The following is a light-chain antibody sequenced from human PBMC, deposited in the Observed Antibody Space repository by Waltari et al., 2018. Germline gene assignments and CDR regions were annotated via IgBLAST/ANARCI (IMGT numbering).Light chain of an antibody. J-gene: IGKJ5*01. CDR3: QQHYSSPPT. CDR2: WAS. CDR1: QSVLYSSNNKNY. V-gene: IGKV4-1*01. Sequence: DIVMTQSPDSLTLSLGERATIYCRSSQSVLYSSNNKNYVAWYQQKPGQPPKLLIYWASARESGVPDRFSGSGSGTDFTLTINSLQAEDVAVYYCQQHYSSPPTFGQGTRLAIK.